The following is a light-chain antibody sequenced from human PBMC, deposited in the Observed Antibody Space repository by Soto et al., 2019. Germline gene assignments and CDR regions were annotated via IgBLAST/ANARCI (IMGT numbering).Light chain of an antibody. V-gene: IGKV3-15*01. CDR2: GAS. J-gene: IGKJ1*01. CDR1: QSVSSN. CDR3: QQYNNWWT. Sequence: EIVTTQSPATLSVSRGERATLSCRASQSVSSNLAWYQQKPGQAPRLLIYGASTRATGIPARFSGSGSGTEFTLTISSLQSEDFAVYYCQQYNNWWTFGQGTKV.